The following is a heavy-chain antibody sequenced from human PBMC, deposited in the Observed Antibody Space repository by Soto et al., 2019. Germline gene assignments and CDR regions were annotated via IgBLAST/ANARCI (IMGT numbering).Heavy chain of an antibody. CDR1: GFTFSSYA. D-gene: IGHD6-13*01. CDR3: ARSSEAAAGLVFDY. J-gene: IGHJ4*02. V-gene: IGHV3-30-3*01. Sequence: GGSLRLSCAASGFTFSSYAMHWVRQAPGKGLEWVAVISYDGSNKYYADSVKGRFTISRDNSKNTLYLQMNSLRAEDTAVYYCARSSEAAAGLVFDYWGQGTLVTVSS. CDR2: ISYDGSNK.